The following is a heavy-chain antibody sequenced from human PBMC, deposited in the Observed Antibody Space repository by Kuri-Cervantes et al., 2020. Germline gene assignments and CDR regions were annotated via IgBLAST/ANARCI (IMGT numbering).Heavy chain of an antibody. CDR2: INAGNDNT. CDR1: GYTFTSYY. CDR3: ARQNGYSGYAEYFDY. V-gene: IGHV1-3*01. D-gene: IGHD5-12*01. J-gene: IGHJ4*02. Sequence: ASVKVSCKASGYTFTSYYMHWVRQAPGQRLEWMGWINAGNDNTKYSQKFQGRVTITRDTSATTAYMELSSLRSDDTAVYYCARQNGYSGYAEYFDYWGQGTLVTVSS.